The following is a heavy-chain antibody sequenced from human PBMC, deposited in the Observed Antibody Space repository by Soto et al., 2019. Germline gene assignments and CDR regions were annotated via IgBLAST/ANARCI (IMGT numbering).Heavy chain of an antibody. J-gene: IGHJ4*02. CDR1: GFTFSDYW. CDR2: INFDGSIT. D-gene: IGHD1-26*01. CDR3: TRRLGGTYFFDY. V-gene: IGHV3-74*01. Sequence: EVQLVESGGGMFQPGESLRLSCAAFGFTFSDYWMHWVRQVPGKGLVWVSRINFDGSITSYADSVKGRVTISRDNAKNTVYLQMNSLSAEDTAVYYCTRRLGGTYFFDYWGQGSLVTVSS.